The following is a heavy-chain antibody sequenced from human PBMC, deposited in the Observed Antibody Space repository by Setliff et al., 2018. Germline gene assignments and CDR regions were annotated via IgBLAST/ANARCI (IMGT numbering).Heavy chain of an antibody. V-gene: IGHV1-69*06. CDR1: GDTFSTYT. Sequence: SVKVSCKASGDTFSTYTLSWVRQAPGQGLEWMGGIIPLLETVKYAQKFQGRVTITADKSTSTGYMELSSLRSEDTAMYYCARIGRFYSDSWSEYFHHWGQGTLVTVSS. J-gene: IGHJ1*01. CDR2: IIPLLETV. D-gene: IGHD3-22*01. CDR3: ARIGRFYSDSWSEYFHH.